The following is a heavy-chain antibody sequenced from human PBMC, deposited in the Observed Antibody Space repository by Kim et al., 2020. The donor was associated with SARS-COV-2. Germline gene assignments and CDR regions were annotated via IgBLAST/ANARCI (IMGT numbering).Heavy chain of an antibody. CDR2: ISSSGSTI. CDR3: ARVGGYGSGKRYEGFFPGC. CDR1: GFTFSDYY. J-gene: IGHJ4*02. V-gene: IGHV3-11*01. Sequence: GGSLRLSCAASGFTFSDYYMSWIRQAPGKGLEWVSYISSSGSTIYYADSVKGRFTISRDNAKNSLYLQMNSLRAEDTAVYYCARVGGYGSGKRYEGFFPGCWGQGTLVTVSS. D-gene: IGHD3-10*01.